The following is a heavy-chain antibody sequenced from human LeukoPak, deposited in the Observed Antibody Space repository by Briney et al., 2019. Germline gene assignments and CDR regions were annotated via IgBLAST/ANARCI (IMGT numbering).Heavy chain of an antibody. V-gene: IGHV3-21*04. CDR1: GFTFSSYE. D-gene: IGHD1-26*01. CDR3: ARDEPGSALDY. CDR2: ISSSSSYI. J-gene: IGHJ4*02. Sequence: PGGSLRLSCAASGFTFSSYEMNWVRQAPGKGLEWVSSISSSSSYIYYADSVKGRFTISRDNAKNSLYLQMNSLRAEDTAVYYCARDEPGSALDYWGQGTLVTVSS.